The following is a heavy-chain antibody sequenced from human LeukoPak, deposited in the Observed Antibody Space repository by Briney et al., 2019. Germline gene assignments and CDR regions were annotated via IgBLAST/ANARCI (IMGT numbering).Heavy chain of an antibody. Sequence: GGSLRLSCAASGFTFIDYTMNWVRQAPGKGLEWVSYISSSGSTIYYADSVKGRFTISRDNAKNSLYLQMNSLRAEDTAVYYCARDNYYTSGTDYWGQGTLVTVSS. J-gene: IGHJ4*02. D-gene: IGHD3-22*01. V-gene: IGHV3-48*04. CDR1: GFTFIDYT. CDR2: ISSSGSTI. CDR3: ARDNYYTSGTDY.